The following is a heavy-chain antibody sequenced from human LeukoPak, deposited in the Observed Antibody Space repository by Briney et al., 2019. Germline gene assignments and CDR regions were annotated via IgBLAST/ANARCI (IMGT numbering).Heavy chain of an antibody. CDR1: GFTFRSYA. D-gene: IGHD2-2*01. CDR2: ITGSGGAT. CDR3: AKGAYQVRYFDY. V-gene: IGHV3-23*01. Sequence: GGSLRLSCAASGFTFRSYAMSWVRQAPGKGLEWVSGITGSGGATYYADSVKGRFTISRDNSKNTLYLQVDTLRAEDTAVYFCAKGAYQVRYFDYWGQGTLVTVSS. J-gene: IGHJ4*02.